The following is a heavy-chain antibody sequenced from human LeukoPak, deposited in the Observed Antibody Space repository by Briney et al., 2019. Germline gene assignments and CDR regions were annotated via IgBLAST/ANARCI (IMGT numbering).Heavy chain of an antibody. CDR1: GGSISSGDYY. J-gene: IGHJ4*02. D-gene: IGHD5-24*01. Sequence: SETLSLTCTVSGGSISSGDYYWSWIRQPPGKGLEWIGYIYYSGSTYYNPSLKSRVTISVDTSKNQFSLKLSSVTAADTAVYYCARVSSRWLQDYYFDCWGQGTLVTVSS. CDR2: IYYSGST. V-gene: IGHV4-30-4*01. CDR3: ARVSSRWLQDYYFDC.